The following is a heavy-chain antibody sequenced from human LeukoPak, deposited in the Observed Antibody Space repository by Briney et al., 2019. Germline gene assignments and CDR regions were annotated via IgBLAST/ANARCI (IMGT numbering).Heavy chain of an antibody. CDR3: ARDTGGGYSCYDC. CDR1: GFTFSSYA. V-gene: IGHV3-23*01. D-gene: IGHD5-18*01. Sequence: GVSLRLSCAASGFTFSSYAMNWVRQAPGKGLEWVSTISGSGSSTYYADSVKGRFTISRDNAKNSLYLQMNSLRAEDTAVYYCARDTGGGYSCYDCWGQGTLVTVSS. J-gene: IGHJ4*02. CDR2: ISGSGSST.